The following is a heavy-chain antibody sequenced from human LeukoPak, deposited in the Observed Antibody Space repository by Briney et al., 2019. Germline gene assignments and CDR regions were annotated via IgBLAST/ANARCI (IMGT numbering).Heavy chain of an antibody. Sequence: PGGSLRLFCAASGFTVSSVYMSWVRQAPGKGLEWVSLIYSVGTTYYADSVKGRFIISRDDSKNTLYLQMNSLRAEDTAVYYCARGQPYYYDSRGYSVPHDWGQGTLVTVSS. D-gene: IGHD3-22*01. CDR1: GFTVSSVY. J-gene: IGHJ4*02. CDR2: IYSVGTT. V-gene: IGHV3-53*01. CDR3: ARGQPYYYDSRGYSVPHD.